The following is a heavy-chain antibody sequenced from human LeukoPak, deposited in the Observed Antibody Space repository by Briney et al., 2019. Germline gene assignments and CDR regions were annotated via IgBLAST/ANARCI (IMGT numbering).Heavy chain of an antibody. CDR2: TNPDGSEK. Sequence: GGSLRLSCAASGFTFNTYWMDWVRQAPGKGLEWVANTNPDGSEKYYVDSVKGRFSISRDNANNLLYLQMSSLRAEDTAVYYCMPGSGYWGQGTLVTVSS. V-gene: IGHV3-7*01. D-gene: IGHD2-15*01. CDR1: GFTFNTYW. J-gene: IGHJ4*02. CDR3: MPGSGY.